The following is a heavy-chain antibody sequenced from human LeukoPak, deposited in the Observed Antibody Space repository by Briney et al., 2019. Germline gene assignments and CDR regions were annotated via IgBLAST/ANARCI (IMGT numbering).Heavy chain of an antibody. V-gene: IGHV3-33*01. CDR1: GFTFSSYG. Sequence: GGSLRLSCAASGFTFSSYGIHWVRQAPGKGLEWVAVMWYDGSNRYYADSVKGRFTISRDYSKNTLNLQMNSLRAEDTAVYYCARAVDTAMVPETSMDVWGQGTTVTVSS. CDR3: ARAVDTAMVPETSMDV. D-gene: IGHD5-18*01. J-gene: IGHJ6*02. CDR2: MWYDGSNR.